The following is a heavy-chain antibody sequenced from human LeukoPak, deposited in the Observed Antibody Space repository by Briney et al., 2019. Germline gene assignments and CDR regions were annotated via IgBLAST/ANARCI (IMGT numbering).Heavy chain of an antibody. CDR2: ISSSGSTI. D-gene: IGHD3-10*01. CDR1: GFTFSDYY. V-gene: IGHV3-11*04. Sequence: PGGSLRLSCAASGFTFSDYYMGWIRQAPGKGLEWVSYISSSGSTIYYADSVKGRFTISRDNAKNSLYLQMNSLRAEDTAVYYCASGSGSYSRYFDYWGQGTLVTVSS. CDR3: ASGSGSYSRYFDY. J-gene: IGHJ4*02.